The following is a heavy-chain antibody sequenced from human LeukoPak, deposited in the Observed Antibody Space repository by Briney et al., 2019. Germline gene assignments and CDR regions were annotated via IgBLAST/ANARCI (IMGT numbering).Heavy chain of an antibody. CDR3: ARDGYSGSPAPIDY. Sequence: PSETLSLTCTVSGDSISSGDYYWRWIRQPAGKGLEWIGEINHSGSTNYNPSLRSRVTISVDTSKNQFSLKLSSVTAADTAVYYCARDGYSGSPAPIDYWGQGTLVTVSS. CDR1: GDSISSGDYY. V-gene: IGHV4-61*10. CDR2: INHSGST. D-gene: IGHD5-12*01. J-gene: IGHJ4*02.